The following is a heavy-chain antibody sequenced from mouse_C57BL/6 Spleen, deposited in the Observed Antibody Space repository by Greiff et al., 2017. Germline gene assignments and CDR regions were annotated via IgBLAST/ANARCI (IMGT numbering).Heavy chain of an antibody. Sequence: EVQLQQSGPELVKPGASVKISCKASGYTFTDYYMNWVKQSHGKSLEWIGDINPNNGGTSYNQKFKGKATLTVDKSSSTAYMELRSLTSEDSAVYYCARRGYDYDAYYCDYWGQGTTLTVSS. V-gene: IGHV1-26*01. CDR3: ARRGYDYDAYYCDY. CDR2: INPNNGGT. CDR1: GYTFTDYY. J-gene: IGHJ2*01. D-gene: IGHD2-4*01.